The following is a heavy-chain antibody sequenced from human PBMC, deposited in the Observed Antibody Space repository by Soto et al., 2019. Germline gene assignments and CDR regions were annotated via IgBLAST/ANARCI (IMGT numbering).Heavy chain of an antibody. CDR1: GGSISSGGYY. D-gene: IGHD5-18*01. CDR2: IYYSGST. Sequence: QVQLQESGPGLVKPSQTLSLTCTVSGGSISSGGYYWSWIRQHPGKGLEWIGYIYYSGSTYYNPSLKSRVTIAVDTSKNQVSLKLSSVTAADTAVYYCARVGTAIGGGIDYWGQGTLVTVSS. CDR3: ARVGTAIGGGIDY. J-gene: IGHJ4*02. V-gene: IGHV4-31*03.